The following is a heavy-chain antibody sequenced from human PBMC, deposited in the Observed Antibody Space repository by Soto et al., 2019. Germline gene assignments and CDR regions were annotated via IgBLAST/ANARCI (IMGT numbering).Heavy chain of an antibody. Sequence: QPGGSLRLSCAASGFTFSSYGMHWVRQAPGKGLEWVAVISYDGSNKYYADSVKGRFTISRDNSKNTLYLQMNSLRAEDTVVFYCAKDRALTGYYGYGMDVWGQGTTVTVSS. CDR2: ISYDGSNK. CDR1: GFTFSSYG. V-gene: IGHV3-30*18. J-gene: IGHJ6*02. D-gene: IGHD3-9*01. CDR3: AKDRALTGYYGYGMDV.